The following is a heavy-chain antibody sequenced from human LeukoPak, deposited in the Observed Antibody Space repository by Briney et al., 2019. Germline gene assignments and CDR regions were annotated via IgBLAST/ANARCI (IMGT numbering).Heavy chain of an antibody. CDR2: IYYSGST. Sequence: SSETLSLTCTVSGGSISSGDYYWSWIRQPPGKGLEWIVYIYYSGSTYYNPSLKSRVTISVDTSKNQFSLKLSSVTAADTAVYYCARVIYGSGRKNAFDIWGQGTMVTVSS. CDR3: ARVIYGSGRKNAFDI. J-gene: IGHJ3*02. V-gene: IGHV4-30-4*01. D-gene: IGHD6-19*01. CDR1: GGSISSGDYY.